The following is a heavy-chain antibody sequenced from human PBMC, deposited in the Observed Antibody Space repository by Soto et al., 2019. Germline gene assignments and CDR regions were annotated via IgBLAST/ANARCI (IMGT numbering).Heavy chain of an antibody. CDR1: GGPIRIDFYY. J-gene: IGHJ4*02. D-gene: IGHD3-22*01. V-gene: IGHV4-31*03. CDR3: ARQYHSSGYWFDY. Sequence: QVQLQESGPGLVKPSQTLSLTGTFSGGPIRIDFYYWTWTGQNPGKGLEWIGYLYYRGSTYYNPSLKSRIPMSLDTSQYQFSLKLSSVTAADTAVYYCARQYHSSGYWFDYWGQGTLVTVSS. CDR2: LYYRGST.